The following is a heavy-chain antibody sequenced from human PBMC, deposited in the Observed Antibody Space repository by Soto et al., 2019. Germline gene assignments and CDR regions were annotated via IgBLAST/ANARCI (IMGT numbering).Heavy chain of an antibody. D-gene: IGHD5-12*01. Sequence: GSLRLSCEASGFTFSSYSMNWVRQAPGKGLEWVSYISRSSSAMYYADSVKGRFTISRDNAKNSLFLQMNSLRAEDTALYYCARDETGHDPAGATAYWGQGALVTVS. CDR1: GFTFSSYS. CDR2: ISRSSSAM. V-gene: IGHV3-48*01. CDR3: ARDETGHDPAGATAY. J-gene: IGHJ4*02.